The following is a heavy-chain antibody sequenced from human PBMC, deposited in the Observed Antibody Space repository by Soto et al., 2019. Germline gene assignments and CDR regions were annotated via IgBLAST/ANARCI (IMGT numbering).Heavy chain of an antibody. Sequence: QVQLQETGPGLVKPSQTLSLTCTVSGYSISSGGYHWSWIRQFPGRGLEWIGYIFYDGRTGYNPSLKSRISISVDSSKNQFSLRLSSVTAADTAVYFCAREERSGYYGADYWGQGTLVTVSS. J-gene: IGHJ4*02. V-gene: IGHV4-31*03. D-gene: IGHD3-3*01. CDR1: GYSISSGGYH. CDR2: IFYDGRT. CDR3: AREERSGYYGADY.